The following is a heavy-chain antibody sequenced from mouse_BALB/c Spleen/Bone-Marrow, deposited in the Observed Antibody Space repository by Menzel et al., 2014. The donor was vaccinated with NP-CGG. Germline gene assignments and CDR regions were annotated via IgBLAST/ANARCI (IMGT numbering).Heavy chain of an antibody. CDR2: TDPANGNT. J-gene: IGHJ2*01. D-gene: IGHD2-2*01. V-gene: IGHV14-3*02. CDR3: ASYVYGYYFDY. Sequence: EVQLHQSGAELVKPGASVKLSCTASGFNVKDTYIHWVKQRPEQGLEWIGRTDPANGNTKYDPKFQGKATITADTSSNTAYLQLSSLTSEDTAVYYCASYVYGYYFDYWGQGTTLTVSS. CDR1: GFNVKDTY.